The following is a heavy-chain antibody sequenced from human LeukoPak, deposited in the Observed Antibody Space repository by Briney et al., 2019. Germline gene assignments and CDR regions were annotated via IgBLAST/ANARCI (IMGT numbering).Heavy chain of an antibody. CDR2: IWYDGSNK. V-gene: IGHV3-33*08. Sequence: GGSLRLSCAASGFTFSDYYMSWIRQAPGKGLEWVAVIWYDGSNKYYADSVKGRFTISRDNSKNTLYLQMNSLRAEDTAVYYCARSWQLVTPFDYWGQGTLVTVSS. CDR3: ARSWQLVTPFDY. D-gene: IGHD6-6*01. J-gene: IGHJ4*02. CDR1: GFTFSDYY.